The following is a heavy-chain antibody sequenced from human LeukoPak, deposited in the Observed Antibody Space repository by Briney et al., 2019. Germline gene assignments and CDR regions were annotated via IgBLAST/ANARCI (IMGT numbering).Heavy chain of an antibody. Sequence: ASVKVSCKASGYTFTSYGISWVRQAPGQGLEWMGWISAYNGNTNYAQKLQGRVTMTTDTSTSTAYMELRSLRSDDTAVYYCARALGYYDSSPGCDYWGQGTLVTVSS. J-gene: IGHJ4*02. CDR1: GYTFTSYG. V-gene: IGHV1-18*01. D-gene: IGHD3-22*01. CDR2: ISAYNGNT. CDR3: ARALGYYDSSPGCDY.